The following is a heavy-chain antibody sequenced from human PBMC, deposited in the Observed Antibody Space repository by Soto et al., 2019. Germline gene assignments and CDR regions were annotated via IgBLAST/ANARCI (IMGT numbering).Heavy chain of an antibody. CDR1: GFSLISTGAG. D-gene: IGHD3-10*01. J-gene: IGHJ3*02. CDR3: ARRQSIMIRGANAFDI. V-gene: IGHV2-5*02. Sequence: QITLKESGPTLVKPTQTLTLTCSFSGFSLISTGAGVGWTRQPPGKALEWLALIYWDGDKRYSPALKSRLTITKDSSKNQVVLTMTNVDPVDTATYYCARRQSIMIRGANAFDIWGQGTFVSVSS. CDR2: IYWDGDK.